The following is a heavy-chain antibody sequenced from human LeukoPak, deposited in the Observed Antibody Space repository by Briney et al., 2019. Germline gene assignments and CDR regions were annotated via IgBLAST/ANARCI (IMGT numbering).Heavy chain of an antibody. CDR1: GGSISSYY. CDR2: IYTSGST. CDR3: ARVSVHYDFWSGYLNWFDP. Sequence: SETLSLTCTVSGGSISSYYSSWIRQPAGKGLEWIGRIYTSGSTNYNPSLKSRVTMSVDTSKNQFSLKLSSVTAADTAVYYCARVSVHYDFWSGYLNWFDPWGQGTLVSVSS. J-gene: IGHJ5*02. D-gene: IGHD3-3*01. V-gene: IGHV4-4*07.